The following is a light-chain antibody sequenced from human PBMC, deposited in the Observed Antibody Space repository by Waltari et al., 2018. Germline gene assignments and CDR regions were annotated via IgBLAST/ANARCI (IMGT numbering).Light chain of an antibody. J-gene: IGKJ1*01. CDR1: QSINSW. CDR2: KAS. V-gene: IGKV1-5*03. CDR3: QQYNSYSRT. Sequence: DIKMTQSPSTLSASVGDRVTIPCRASQSINSWLAWYQQKPGKAPNLLIYKASTLESGVPSRFGGSGSGTEFTLTISSLQPDDFATYYCQQYNSYSRTFGQGTKVEIK.